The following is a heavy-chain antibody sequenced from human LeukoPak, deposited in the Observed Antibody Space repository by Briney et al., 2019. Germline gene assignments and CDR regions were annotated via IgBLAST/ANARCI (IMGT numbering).Heavy chain of an antibody. Sequence: GGSLRLSCAASGFTFSSYSMNWVRQAPGKGLEWVSSISSSSSYIYYADSVKGRFTISRDNAKNSLYLQMNSLRAEDTAVYYCARAPFNSDYGDYWGQGTLVTVSS. CDR1: GFTFSSYS. D-gene: IGHD4-17*01. CDR2: ISSSSSYI. CDR3: ARAPFNSDYGDY. V-gene: IGHV3-21*01. J-gene: IGHJ4*02.